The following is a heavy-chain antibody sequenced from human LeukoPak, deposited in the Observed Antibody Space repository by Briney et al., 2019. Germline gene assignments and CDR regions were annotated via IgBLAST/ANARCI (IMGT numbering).Heavy chain of an antibody. CDR3: ARDHQYYDFWSGYYFH. D-gene: IGHD3-3*01. Sequence: PGRSLRLSCAASGFTFSSYAMHWVRQAPGEGLEWVAVISYDGSNKYYADSVKGRFTISRDNSKNTLYLQMNSLRAEDTAVYYCARDHQYYDFWSGYYFHWGQGTLVTVSS. CDR2: ISYDGSNK. CDR1: GFTFSSYA. V-gene: IGHV3-30*04. J-gene: IGHJ4*02.